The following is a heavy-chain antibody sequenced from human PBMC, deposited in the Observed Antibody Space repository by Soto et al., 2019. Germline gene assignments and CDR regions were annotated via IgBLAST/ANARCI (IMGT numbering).Heavy chain of an antibody. CDR2: IYYSGRT. CDR1: GGSISSGDYY. Sequence: SETLSLTCTVSGGSISSGDYYWSWIRQPPGKGLEWIGYIYYSGRTYYNPSLKSRVTISVDTSKNQFSLKLSSVTAADTAVYYCARWTNFGDYDLNFDYWGQGTLVTVSS. CDR3: ARWTNFGDYDLNFDY. D-gene: IGHD4-17*01. V-gene: IGHV4-30-4*01. J-gene: IGHJ4*02.